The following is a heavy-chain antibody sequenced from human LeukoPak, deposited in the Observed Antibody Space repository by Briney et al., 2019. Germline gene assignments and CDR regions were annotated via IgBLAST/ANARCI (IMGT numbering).Heavy chain of an antibody. J-gene: IGHJ5*02. Sequence: GGSLRLSCAASGFLFSSHAMSWVRQPPGKGLEWVAAISNGKTYYAYSVRGRFAISIDDSTNTVYLHMNSLRDEDTALYHCVREAGYCAPVCVKTNWFDPWGQGTLVTVSS. CDR3: VREAGYCAPVCVKTNWFDP. D-gene: IGHD2-15*01. CDR1: GFLFSSHA. CDR2: ISNGKT. V-gene: IGHV3-23*01.